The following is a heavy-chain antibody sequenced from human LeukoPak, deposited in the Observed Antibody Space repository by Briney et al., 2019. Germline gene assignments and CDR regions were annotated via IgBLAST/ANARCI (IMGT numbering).Heavy chain of an antibody. CDR3: ARTAEGFDY. V-gene: IGHV4-59*11. D-gene: IGHD1-14*01. CDR2: VYYTGST. Sequence: SETLSLTCTVSGGSISSHYWSWIRQPPGKGLEWIGYVYYTGSTNYNPSLKSRVSISVDTSKNQFSLKLSSVTAADMAVYYCARTAEGFDYWGQGTLVTVSS. J-gene: IGHJ4*02. CDR1: GGSISSHY.